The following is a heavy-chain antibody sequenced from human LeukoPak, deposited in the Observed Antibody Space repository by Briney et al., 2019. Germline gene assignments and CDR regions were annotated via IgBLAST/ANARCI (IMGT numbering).Heavy chain of an antibody. Sequence: PSETRSLTCAVYDGSFSGYYWSWIRQPPGKGLEWIGEINHGGSTNYNPSLKSRVTISVDTSKNQFSLKLSSVTAADTAVYYCARTRRWSTVTTFRGERSGGYFDYWGQGTLVTVSS. CDR1: DGSFSGYY. V-gene: IGHV4-34*01. J-gene: IGHJ4*02. D-gene: IGHD4-17*01. CDR3: ARTRRWSTVTTFRGERSGGYFDY. CDR2: INHGGST.